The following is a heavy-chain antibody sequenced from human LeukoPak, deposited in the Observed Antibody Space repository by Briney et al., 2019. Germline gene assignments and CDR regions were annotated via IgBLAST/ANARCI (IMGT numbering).Heavy chain of an antibody. Sequence: PSETLSLTCTVSGGSISSSSYYWGWIRQPPGKGLEWIGSIYYSGSTYYNPSLKSRVTISVDTSKNQFSLKLSSVTAADTAVYYCARDGRVVLWSKGAFDIWGQGTMVTVSS. J-gene: IGHJ3*02. CDR1: GGSISSSSYY. V-gene: IGHV4-39*02. D-gene: IGHD3-10*01. CDR2: IYYSGST. CDR3: ARDGRVVLWSKGAFDI.